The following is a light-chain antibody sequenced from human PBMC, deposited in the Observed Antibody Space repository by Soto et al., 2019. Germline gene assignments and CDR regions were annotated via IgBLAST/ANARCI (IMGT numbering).Light chain of an antibody. V-gene: IGKV3-15*01. CDR1: QSVSSN. CDR3: QQYNNWLVT. J-gene: IGKJ1*01. CDR2: GAS. Sequence: EIVMTQSPATLSVSPGERATLSCRASQSVSSNLAWYQQKPGQAPRLLIYGASTRATGIPARFSGSGSGTEFTLTISSLQSEDFAVYYCQQYNNWLVTFGQGTK.